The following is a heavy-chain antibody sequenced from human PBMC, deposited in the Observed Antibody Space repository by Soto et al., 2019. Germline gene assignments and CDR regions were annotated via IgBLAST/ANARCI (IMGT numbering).Heavy chain of an antibody. Sequence: PSETLSLTCTVSGASVSSGGYYWTWIRQHPGKGLEWLGSIYYSGSTYSNPSLKSRLTISVDTSQNQFSLELSSVTTADAATYYCARALSTHFDYWGQGTRVTVS. J-gene: IGHJ4*02. CDR2: IYYSGST. V-gene: IGHV4-31*03. D-gene: IGHD6-13*01. CDR3: ARALSTHFDY. CDR1: GASVSSGGYY.